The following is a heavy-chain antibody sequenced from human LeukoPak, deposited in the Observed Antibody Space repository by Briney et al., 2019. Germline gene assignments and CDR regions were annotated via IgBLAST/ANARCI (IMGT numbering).Heavy chain of an antibody. CDR2: SYSGGNA. Sequence: PSETLSLTCTVSGASTSVFYWSWIRQSPGKGLEWIGYSYSGGNANYNPSLKSRVTITIDTSENQFSLRLTSVPDAETAIYFCAHSKRGGGYYINAFAVWGQGALVTISS. V-gene: IGHV4-59*01. D-gene: IGHD1-26*01. CDR1: GASTSVFY. J-gene: IGHJ3*01. CDR3: AHSKRGGGYYINAFAV.